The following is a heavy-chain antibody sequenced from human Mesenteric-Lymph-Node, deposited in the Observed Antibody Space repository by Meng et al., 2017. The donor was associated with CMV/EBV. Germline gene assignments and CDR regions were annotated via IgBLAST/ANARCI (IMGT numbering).Heavy chain of an antibody. CDR1: GFTFDDYA. CDR3: VRGSFWSPYYYYFDY. CDR2: INWNSAFI. J-gene: IGHJ4*02. Sequence: SLKISCAASGFTFDDYAMNWVRQAPGKGLEWVSNINWNSAFIAYADSVKGRFTISRDKAKNSLYLQMNSLTAEDTALYYCVRGSFWSPYYYYFDYWGQGTLVTVSS. D-gene: IGHD3-3*01. V-gene: IGHV3-9*01.